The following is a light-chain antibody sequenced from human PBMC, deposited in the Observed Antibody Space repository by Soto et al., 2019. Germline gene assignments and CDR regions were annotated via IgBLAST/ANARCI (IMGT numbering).Light chain of an antibody. CDR1: SSDIGGYDY. J-gene: IGLJ2*01. V-gene: IGLV2-14*01. Sequence: QSALTQPASVSGSPGQSITISCTGTSSDIGGYDYVSWYQQHPGKAPKLMIYEVSNRPSGVSYRFSGSKSGDTASLTISGLQAEDEADYYCSSYASGSTPVVFGGGTNLTVL. CDR2: EVS. CDR3: SSYASGSTPVV.